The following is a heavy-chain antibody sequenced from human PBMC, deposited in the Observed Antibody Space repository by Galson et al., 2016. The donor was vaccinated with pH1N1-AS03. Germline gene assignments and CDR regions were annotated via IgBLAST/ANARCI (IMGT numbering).Heavy chain of an antibody. D-gene: IGHD2-15*01. J-gene: IGHJ5*02. V-gene: IGHV4-30-2*01. CDR3: ARDRTYCSGGSCYADGYDP. Sequence: TLSLTCVVSGDSISSGDYSWSWIRQIPGKGLESIGYIYESGRTYFSPSLKSRVTISIDRSKNQFSLELKSVTAADTAVYYCARDRTYCSGGSCYADGYDPWGQGILVTVSS. CDR2: IYESGRT. CDR1: GDSISSGDYS.